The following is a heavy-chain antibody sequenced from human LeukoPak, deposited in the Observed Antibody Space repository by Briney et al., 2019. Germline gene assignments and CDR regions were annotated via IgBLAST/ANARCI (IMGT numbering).Heavy chain of an antibody. CDR3: ARDRGNYFDY. D-gene: IGHD3-10*01. CDR2: IYSGGST. V-gene: IGHV3-53*01. CDR1: GFTVSSNY. Sequence: PGGSLRLSCAASGFTVSSNYMSWVRQAPGKGLEWVSVIYSGGSTYYADSVKGRFTISRDNAKNSLFLQMNSLRAEDTAVYYCARDRGNYFDYWGQGTLVTVSS. J-gene: IGHJ4*02.